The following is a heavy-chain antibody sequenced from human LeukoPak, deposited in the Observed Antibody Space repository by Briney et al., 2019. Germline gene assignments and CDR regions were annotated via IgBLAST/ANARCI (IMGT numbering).Heavy chain of an antibody. CDR1: GYTFTSYG. CDR3: ARDFGLLWFGELLYAPEPRYYYYYYGMDV. J-gene: IGHJ6*02. CDR2: ISAYNGNT. V-gene: IGHV1-18*01. Sequence: ASVKVSCKASGYTFTSYGISWVRQAPGQGLEWMGWISAYNGNTNYAQKLQGRVTMTTDTSTSTAYMELRSLRSDDTAVYYCARDFGLLWFGELLYAPEPRYYYYYYGMDVWGQGTTVTVSS. D-gene: IGHD3-10*01.